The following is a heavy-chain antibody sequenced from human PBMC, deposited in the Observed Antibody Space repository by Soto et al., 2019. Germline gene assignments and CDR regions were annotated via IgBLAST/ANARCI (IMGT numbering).Heavy chain of an antibody. J-gene: IGHJ4*02. CDR1: GDSISGYY. CDR2: IYYTGNT. Sequence: PSETLSLTCTVSGDSISGYYWTWLRQPPGKGLQWIGYIYYTGNTNYNPSLEGRVTISVDTSNNQFSLQVRSVTAADTAVYFCAKYRRTDAEGYTFDYWGQGALVTVS. D-gene: IGHD2-15*01. CDR3: AKYRRTDAEGYTFDY. V-gene: IGHV4-59*01.